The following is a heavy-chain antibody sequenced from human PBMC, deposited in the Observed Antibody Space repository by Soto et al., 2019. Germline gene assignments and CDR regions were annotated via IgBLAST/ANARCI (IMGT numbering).Heavy chain of an antibody. V-gene: IGHV4-34*01. D-gene: IGHD5-18*01. Sequence: SETLSLTCAVYGGSFSGYYWSWIRQPPGKGLEWIGEINHSGSTNYNPSLKSRVTISVDTSKNQFSLKLSSVTAADTAVYYCASTSLGTVRVDTATGGWGQGTLVTVSS. CDR1: GGSFSGYY. CDR3: ASTSLGTVRVDTATGG. CDR2: INHSGST. J-gene: IGHJ4*02.